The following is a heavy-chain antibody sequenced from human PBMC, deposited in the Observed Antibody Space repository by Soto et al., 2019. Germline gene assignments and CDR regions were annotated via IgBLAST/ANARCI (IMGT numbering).Heavy chain of an antibody. D-gene: IGHD2-2*01. CDR3: ARACSSNNCYDVFDY. CDR1: GGSISSYY. Sequence: SETLSLTCTVSGGSISSYYWSWIRQPAGKGLEWIGRTYTSGSTNYNPSLKSRVTMSVDTSKNQFSLKLSSVTAADTAVYYCARACSSNNCYDVFDYWGQGTLVTVSS. V-gene: IGHV4-4*07. CDR2: TYTSGST. J-gene: IGHJ4*02.